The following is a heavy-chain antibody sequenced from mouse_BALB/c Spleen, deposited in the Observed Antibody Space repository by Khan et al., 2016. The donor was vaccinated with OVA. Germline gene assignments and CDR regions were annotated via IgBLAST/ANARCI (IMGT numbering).Heavy chain of an antibody. CDR2: ISYSGDT. Sequence: EVQLVESGPGLVKPSQSLSLTCTVTGYSITSDYAWNWIRQFPGNKLEWMGYISYSGDTSYNPSLKSRISVTRDTSKNQFFLQLNSVTTEDTATYYCAMGSTYWGQGTLVAVSA. V-gene: IGHV3-2*02. D-gene: IGHD1-1*01. CDR1: GYSITSDYA. J-gene: IGHJ3*01. CDR3: AMGSTY.